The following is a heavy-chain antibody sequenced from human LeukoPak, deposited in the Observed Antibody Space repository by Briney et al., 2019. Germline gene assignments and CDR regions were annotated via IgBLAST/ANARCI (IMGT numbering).Heavy chain of an antibody. CDR1: GYSFTSYW. V-gene: IGHV5-51*01. CDR2: IYPGDSDT. CDR3: ARHSYCTNGVCYPSFDY. Sequence: PRESLKISCKGSGYSFTSYWIGWVRQMPGKGLEWMGIIYPGDSDTRYSPSFQGQVTISADKSISAAYLQWSSLKASDTAMYYCARHSYCTNGVCYPSFDYWGQRTLVTVSS. D-gene: IGHD2-8*01. J-gene: IGHJ4*02.